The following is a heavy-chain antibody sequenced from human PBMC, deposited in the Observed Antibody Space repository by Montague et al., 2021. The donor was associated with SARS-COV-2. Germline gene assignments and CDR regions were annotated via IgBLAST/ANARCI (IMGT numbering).Heavy chain of an antibody. CDR1: GGSFSGYY. CDR2: INHSGST. V-gene: IGHV4-34*01. CDR3: ARGLGRPGTIFGVALY. D-gene: IGHD3-3*01. J-gene: IGHJ4*02. Sequence: SETLSLTCGVYGGSFSGYYWSWIRQPPGKGLQWIGGINHSGSTNYNSSLNSRGTISLDTSKNQFSLKLTSVSVADTAVYYCARGLGRPGTIFGVALYWGQGTLVTVSS.